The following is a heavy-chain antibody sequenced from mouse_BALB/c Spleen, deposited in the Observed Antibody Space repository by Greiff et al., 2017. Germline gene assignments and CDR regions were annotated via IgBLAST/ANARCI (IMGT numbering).Heavy chain of an antibody. V-gene: IGHV1-4*01. CDR3: AREGGKKGYFDV. Sequence: VKLVESGADLARPGASVKMSCKASGYTFTSYTMHWVKQRPGQGLEWIGYINPSSGYTNYNQKFKDKATLTADKSSSTAYMQLSSLTSEDSAVYYCAREGGKKGYFDVWGAGTTVTVSS. CDR2: INPSSGYT. J-gene: IGHJ1*01. CDR1: GYTFTSYT.